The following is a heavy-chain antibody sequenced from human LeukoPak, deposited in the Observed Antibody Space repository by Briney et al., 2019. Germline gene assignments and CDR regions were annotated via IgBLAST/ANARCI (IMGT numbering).Heavy chain of an antibody. V-gene: IGHV3-21*01. D-gene: IGHD3-22*01. CDR1: GFTSSHYT. CDR2: ISSSSSYI. Sequence: KPGGSLRLSCAASGFTSSHYTMNWVRQAPGKGLEWVSSISSSSSYIYYADSVKGRFTISRDNAKNSLYLQMNSLRAEDTAVYYCARSPLGYYYDSSGYNLDYWGQGTLVTVSS. J-gene: IGHJ4*02. CDR3: ARSPLGYYYDSSGYNLDY.